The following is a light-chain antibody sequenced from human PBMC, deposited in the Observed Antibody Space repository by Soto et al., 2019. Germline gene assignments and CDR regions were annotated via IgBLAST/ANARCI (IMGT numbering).Light chain of an antibody. Sequence: QPVLTQSPSASASPGASVKLTCTLSSGHTNYAIAWHQQQPEKGPRFLMKINSDGSHSKGDGVPDRFSGSSSGAERYFTISCLQSEDEADYYCQTWGTGIVTFGGGTKVTVL. V-gene: IGLV4-69*01. CDR1: SGHTNYA. CDR2: INSDGSH. CDR3: QTWGTGIVT. J-gene: IGLJ2*01.